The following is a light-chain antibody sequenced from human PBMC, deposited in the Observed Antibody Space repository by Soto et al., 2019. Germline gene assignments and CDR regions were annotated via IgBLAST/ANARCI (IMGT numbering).Light chain of an antibody. V-gene: IGKV1-9*01. CDR1: QGLNTN. J-gene: IGKJ3*01. CDR2: GAS. Sequence: IQLTQSPSSLSASVGDRVTITCRASQGLNTNLAWYQQKPGKAPNLLIYGASTLQKGVPSRFSGNGSGTVFSLTISSLQPEDLATYYCQQSNNYFTFGPGTKVDIK. CDR3: QQSNNYFT.